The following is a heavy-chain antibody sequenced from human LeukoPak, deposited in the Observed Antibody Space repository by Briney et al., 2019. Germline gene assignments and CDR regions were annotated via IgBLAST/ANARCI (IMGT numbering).Heavy chain of an antibody. D-gene: IGHD3-10*01. CDR3: AKGVLPTGFDY. CDR2: ISGSGGNT. CDR1: GFTFSSYA. J-gene: IGHJ4*02. Sequence: GGSLRLSCAASGFTFSSYAMNWVRQAPGKGLEWVSAISGSGGNTYYADSVKGRFTISRNNSKNTLYLQMNSLGAEDTAIYYCAKGVLPTGFDYWGQGTLVTVSS. V-gene: IGHV3-23*01.